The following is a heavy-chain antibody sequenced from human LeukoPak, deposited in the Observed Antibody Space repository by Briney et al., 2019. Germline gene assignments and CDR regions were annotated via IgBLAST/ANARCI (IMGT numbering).Heavy chain of an antibody. V-gene: IGHV3-23*01. CDR3: AKDLPDRYSGSYYGY. CDR1: GFTPMIKA. CDR2: ISGSGGST. D-gene: IGHD1-26*01. Sequence: GGAPRPSLFNPGFTPMIKALWWGPQAPGEGGGGGSAISGSGGSTYYADSVKGRFTISRDNSKNTLYLQMNSLRAEDTAVYYCAKDLPDRYSGSYYGYWGQGTLVTVSS. J-gene: IGHJ4*02.